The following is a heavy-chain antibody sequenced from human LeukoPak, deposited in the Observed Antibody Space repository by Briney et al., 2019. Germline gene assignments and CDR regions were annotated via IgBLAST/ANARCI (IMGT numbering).Heavy chain of an antibody. V-gene: IGHV2-70*11. D-gene: IGHD1-26*01. J-gene: IGHJ4*02. CDR2: IDWDDDK. CDR3: ARALQYSGNYYWDY. Sequence: SGPTLVNPTQTLTLTCTFSGFSLSTSGMCVSWIRQPPGKALEWLARIDWDDDKYYSTSLKTRLTISKDTSKNQVVLTMTNMDPVDTATYYCARALQYSGNYYWDYWGQGTLVTVSS. CDR1: GFSLSTSGMC.